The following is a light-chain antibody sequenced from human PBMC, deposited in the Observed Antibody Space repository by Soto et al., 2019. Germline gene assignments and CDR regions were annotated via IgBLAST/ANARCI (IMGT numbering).Light chain of an antibody. CDR1: SSDVGSANL. Sequence: QSALTQPASVSGSPGQSSTISCTGSSSDVGSANLVSWYQQHPGKAPKLMIYEVRKWPSVVSNRFSGSKSGNTASLTISGLQAEDEADYYCSSYGGDDTDVLFGGGTKLTVL. CDR3: SSYGGDDTDVL. J-gene: IGLJ2*01. V-gene: IGLV2-23*02. CDR2: EVR.